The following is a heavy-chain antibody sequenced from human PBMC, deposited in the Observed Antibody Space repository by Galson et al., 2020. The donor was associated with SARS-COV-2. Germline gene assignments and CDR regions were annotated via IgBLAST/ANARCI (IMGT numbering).Heavy chain of an antibody. J-gene: IGHJ6*02. CDR2: ISGRGHET. D-gene: IGHD3-9*01. CDR3: ARDHSAEYYYHYYFES. CDR1: GFNFTRYT. V-gene: IGHV3-23*01. Sequence: GESLKISCVGSGFNFTRYTMAWIRQSPGKGLEWLSAISGRGHETDYADSVKGRFTISRDNSDNRVFLHMTDLRAEDSGLYYCARDHSAEYYYHYYFESWGRGTSVTVSS.